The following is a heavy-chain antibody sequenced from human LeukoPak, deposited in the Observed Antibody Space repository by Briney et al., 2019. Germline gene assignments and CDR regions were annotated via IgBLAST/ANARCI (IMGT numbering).Heavy chain of an antibody. V-gene: IGHV3-23*01. J-gene: IGHJ4*02. Sequence: GGALRLSCIASGFTFSNSAISWVRQALGKGLEWVSGVSGSGGSTYYADSMKGRFTISRDNSKNTVYLQMNSLRAEDTAVYYCAKDTDFWSSNYFDYWGQGTLVTVSS. CDR2: VSGSGGST. D-gene: IGHD3-3*01. CDR3: AKDTDFWSSNYFDY. CDR1: GFTFSNSA.